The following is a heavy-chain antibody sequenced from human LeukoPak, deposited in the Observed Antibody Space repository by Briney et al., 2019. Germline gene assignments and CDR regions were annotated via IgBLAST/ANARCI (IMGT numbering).Heavy chain of an antibody. Sequence: GASVKVSCKVSGYTFTGYYMHWVRQAPGQGLEWMGWINPNSGGTNYAQKFQGRVTMTRDTSISTAYMELSRLRSDDTAVYYCARDGLRPCSGGSCYPPPQYNWFDPWGQGTLVTVSS. V-gene: IGHV1-2*02. D-gene: IGHD2-15*01. CDR1: GYTFTGYY. J-gene: IGHJ5*02. CDR3: ARDGLRPCSGGSCYPPPQYNWFDP. CDR2: INPNSGGT.